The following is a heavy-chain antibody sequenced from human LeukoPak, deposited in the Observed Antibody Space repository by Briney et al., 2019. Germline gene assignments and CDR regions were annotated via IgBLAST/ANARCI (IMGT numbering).Heavy chain of an antibody. V-gene: IGHV1-24*01. CDR3: ATSVGVVIIVDAFDI. D-gene: IGHD3-3*01. CDR2: FDPEDGET. Sequence: ASVKVSCKVSGYTLTEVSMHWVRQAPGKGLEWMGGFDPEDGETIYAQKFQGRVTMTEDTSTDTAYMELSSLRSEDTAVYYCATSVGVVIIVDAFDIWGQGTMVTVSS. CDR1: GYTLTEVS. J-gene: IGHJ3*02.